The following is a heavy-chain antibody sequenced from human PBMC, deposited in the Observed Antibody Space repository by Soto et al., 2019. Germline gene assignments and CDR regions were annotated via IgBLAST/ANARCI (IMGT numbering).Heavy chain of an antibody. D-gene: IGHD1-7*01. Sequence: HPGGSLRLSCAASGFTFNSYSMNWVRQAPGKGLEWVSYISSSSTTKYYADSVKGRFTISRDNSKNTLYLQMNSLRAEDTAVYYCARGDGNNWNYEGGPVDYYYYGMDVWGQGTTVTVSS. CDR1: GFTFNSYS. CDR2: ISSSSTTK. V-gene: IGHV3-48*01. CDR3: ARGDGNNWNYEGGPVDYYYYGMDV. J-gene: IGHJ6*02.